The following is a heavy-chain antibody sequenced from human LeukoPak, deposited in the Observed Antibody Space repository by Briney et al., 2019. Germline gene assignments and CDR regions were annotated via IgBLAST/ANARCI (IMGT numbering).Heavy chain of an antibody. CDR2: ISWNSGSI. V-gene: IGHV3-9*01. J-gene: IGHJ4*02. D-gene: IGHD5-12*01. CDR3: AKDFNKRIVATPGGY. Sequence: GGSLRLSCAASGFTFDDYAMHWVRQAPGKGLEWVSGISWNSGSIGYADSVKGRFTISRDNAKNSLYLQMNSLRAEDTALYYCAKDFNKRIVATPGGYWGQGTLVTVSS. CDR1: GFTFDDYA.